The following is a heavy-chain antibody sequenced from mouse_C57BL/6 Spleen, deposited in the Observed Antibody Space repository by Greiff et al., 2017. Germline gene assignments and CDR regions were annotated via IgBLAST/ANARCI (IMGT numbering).Heavy chain of an antibody. CDR3: ANIYYDYGGDY. CDR2: IDPNSGGT. V-gene: IGHV1-72*01. D-gene: IGHD2-4*01. CDR1: GYTFTSYW. Sequence: VQLQQPGAELVKPGASVKLSCKASGYTFTSYWMHWVKQRPGRGLEWIGRIDPNSGGTKYNEKFKSKATLTVDKPSSTAYMQLHSLTSEDSAVYYWANIYYDYGGDYWGQGTTVTVSS. J-gene: IGHJ4*01.